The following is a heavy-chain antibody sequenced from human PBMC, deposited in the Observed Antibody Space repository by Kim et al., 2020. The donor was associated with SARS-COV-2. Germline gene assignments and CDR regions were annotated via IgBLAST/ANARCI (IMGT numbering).Heavy chain of an antibody. D-gene: IGHD2-21*02. CDR2: ISYDGGNE. J-gene: IGHJ4*02. V-gene: IGHV3-30*18. Sequence: GGSLRLSCAASGFTFSSYGIHWVRQAPGKGLEWVAVISYDGGNEYYADSVKGRFTISRDNSKNTLFLQMNSLRAEDTAVYYCAKSVAQHSIRNDCGGDCSPDYWGQGTLVTVSS. CDR1: GFTFSSYG. CDR3: AKSVAQHSIRNDCGGDCSPDY.